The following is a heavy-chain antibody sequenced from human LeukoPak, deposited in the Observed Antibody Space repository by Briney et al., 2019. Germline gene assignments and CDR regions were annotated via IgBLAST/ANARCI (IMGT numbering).Heavy chain of an antibody. J-gene: IGHJ4*02. V-gene: IGHV3-30*04. D-gene: IGHD3-10*01. CDR3: ARLSYDSGTHYTCYEY. Sequence: GRSLRLSCAASGFTFSSYAMHWVRQAPGKGLEWVAVISYDGSNKYYADSVKGRFTISRDNSKNTLYLQMNSLRADDTAVYYCARLSYDSGTHYTCYEYWGQGTLVTVSS. CDR2: ISYDGSNK. CDR1: GFTFSSYA.